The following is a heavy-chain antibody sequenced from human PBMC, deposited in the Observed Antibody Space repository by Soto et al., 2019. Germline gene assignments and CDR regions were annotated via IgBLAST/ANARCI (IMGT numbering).Heavy chain of an antibody. CDR1: GFTFTSYS. CDR3: AREMGACSDSSCYPGPYDS. D-gene: IGHD3-16*01. CDR2: ITSKSTTI. Sequence: GGSLRLSCAASGFTFTSYSMNWVRQAPGQGLEWVSYITSKSTTIKYADSVKGRFTVSRDNAKNSLSLQLNSLRDEDTAVYYCAREMGACSDSSCYPGPYDSWGQGTLVTVSS. J-gene: IGHJ5*02. V-gene: IGHV3-48*02.